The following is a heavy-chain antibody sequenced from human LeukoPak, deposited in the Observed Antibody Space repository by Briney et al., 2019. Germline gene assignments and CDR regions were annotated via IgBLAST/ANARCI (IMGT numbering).Heavy chain of an antibody. CDR1: GFTFSSYS. J-gene: IGHJ3*02. CDR3: ATPYCSGGSCYAADAFDI. CDR2: ISSSSSYI. Sequence: GGSLRLSCAASGFTFSSYSMNWVRQAPGKGLEWVSSISSSSSYIYYADSVKGRFTISRDNAKNSLYLQMNSLRAEDTAVYYCATPYCSGGSCYAADAFDIWGQGTMVTVSS. D-gene: IGHD2-15*01. V-gene: IGHV3-21*01.